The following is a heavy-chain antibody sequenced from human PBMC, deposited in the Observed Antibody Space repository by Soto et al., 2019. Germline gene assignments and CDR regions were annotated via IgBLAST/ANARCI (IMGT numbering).Heavy chain of an antibody. CDR1: GFTVSSNY. J-gene: IGHJ4*02. CDR2: IYSGGST. Sequence: LRLSCAASGFTVSSNYMSWVRQAPGKGLEWVSVIYSGGSTYYADSVKGRFTISRDNSKNTLYLQMNSLRAQDTAVYYCARIIRGRSYYDILTDAHDYWGQGTLVTVSS. CDR3: ARIIRGRSYYDILTDAHDY. V-gene: IGHV3-66*01. D-gene: IGHD3-9*01.